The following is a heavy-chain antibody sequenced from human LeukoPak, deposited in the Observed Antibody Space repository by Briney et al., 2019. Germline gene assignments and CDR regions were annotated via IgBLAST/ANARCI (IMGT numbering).Heavy chain of an antibody. CDR1: GFTFSSYW. CDR2: IKQDGSEK. V-gene: IGHV3-7*01. Sequence: GGSLRLSCAASGFTFSSYWMSWVRQAPGKGLEWVANIKQDGSEKYYVDSVKGRFTISRDNAKNSLYLQMSSLRAEDTAVYYCARVRGGYYLDDWGQGTLVTVSS. D-gene: IGHD3-10*01. CDR3: ARVRGGYYLDD. J-gene: IGHJ4*02.